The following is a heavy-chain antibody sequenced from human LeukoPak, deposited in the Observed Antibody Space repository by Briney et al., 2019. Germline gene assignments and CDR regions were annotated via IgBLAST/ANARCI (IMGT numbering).Heavy chain of an antibody. CDR1: GYTFTSYG. CDR3: VRDVTRGGY. Sequence: ASVKVSCKASGYTFTSYGISWVRQAPGQGLEWMGWINPKNGDTRYAQNLQGRVTMTRDTSISTAYMEMNRLRSDDTAMYYCVRDVTRGGYWGQGSLVTVSS. CDR2: INPKNGDT. D-gene: IGHD3-10*01. V-gene: IGHV1-2*02. J-gene: IGHJ4*02.